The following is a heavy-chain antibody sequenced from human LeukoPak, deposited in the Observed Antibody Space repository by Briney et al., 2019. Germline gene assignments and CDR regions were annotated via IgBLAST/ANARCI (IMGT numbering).Heavy chain of an antibody. Sequence: PSETLSLTCTVSGGSISSYYWGWIRQPPGKGLEWIGYIYYSGSTNYNPSLKSRVTISVDTSKNQFSLKLSSVTAADTAVYYCARDRRYSSSSGFDYWGQGTLVTVSS. V-gene: IGHV4-59*01. J-gene: IGHJ4*02. D-gene: IGHD6-6*01. CDR3: ARDRRYSSSSGFDY. CDR2: IYYSGST. CDR1: GGSISSYY.